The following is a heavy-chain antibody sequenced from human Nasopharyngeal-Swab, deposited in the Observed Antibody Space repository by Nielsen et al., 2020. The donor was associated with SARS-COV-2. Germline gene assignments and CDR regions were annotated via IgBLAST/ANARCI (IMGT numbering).Heavy chain of an antibody. V-gene: IGHV3-7*01. J-gene: IGHJ4*02. D-gene: IGHD3-10*01. CDR3: ARVGGRTSPMGY. CDR2: IKQDGSEK. Sequence: VRQAPGKGLEWVANIKQDGSEKNYVDSVKGRFTISRDNAKNSLFLQMNSLRDEDTAFYYCARVGGRTSPMGYWGQGTLVTVS.